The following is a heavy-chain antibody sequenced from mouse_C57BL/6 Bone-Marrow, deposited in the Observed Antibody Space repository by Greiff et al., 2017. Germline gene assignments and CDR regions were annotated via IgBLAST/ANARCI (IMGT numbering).Heavy chain of an antibody. V-gene: IGHV1-50*01. D-gene: IGHD5-1-1*01. CDR1: GYTFTSYW. CDR2: IDPYDSYT. CDR3: ARREDTYVPRYFDV. J-gene: IGHJ1*03. Sequence: QVQLQQPGAELVKPGASVKLSCKASGYTFTSYWMQWVQQRPGQGLEWIGEIDPYDSYTNYNQKFKGKDTLTVDTSSSTAYMQLSILTSEDAAVYSCARREDTYVPRYFDVWGTGTTVTVSS.